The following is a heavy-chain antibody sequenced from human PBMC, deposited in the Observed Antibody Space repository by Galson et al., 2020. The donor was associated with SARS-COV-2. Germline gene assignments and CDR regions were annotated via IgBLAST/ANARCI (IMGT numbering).Heavy chain of an antibody. J-gene: IGHJ6*02. D-gene: IGHD3-9*01. Sequence: TGGSLRLSCAASGFTFSSYGMHWVRQAPGKGLEWVAVISYDGSNTYYADSVKGRFTISRDNSKNTLYLQMNSLRAEDTAVYYWAKGDSYYDILTGYWVGRGYYYYYGMDGWGQGTTVTVSS. CDR2: ISYDGSNT. CDR1: GFTFSSYG. CDR3: AKGDSYYDILTGYWVGRGYYYYYGMDG. V-gene: IGHV3-30*18.